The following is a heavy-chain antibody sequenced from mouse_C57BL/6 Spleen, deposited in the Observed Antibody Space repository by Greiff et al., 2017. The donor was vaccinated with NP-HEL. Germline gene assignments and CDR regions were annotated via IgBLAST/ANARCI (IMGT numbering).Heavy chain of an antibody. J-gene: IGHJ4*01. V-gene: IGHV5-9*01. Sequence: EVKLVESGGGLVKPGGSLKLSCAASGFTFSSYTMSWVRQTPEKRLEWVATISGGGGNTYYPDSVKGRFTISRDNAKNTLYLQMSSLRSEDTALYYCARSYYGYDGYYYAMDYWGQGTSVTVSS. CDR3: ARSYYGYDGYYYAMDY. CDR2: ISGGGGNT. D-gene: IGHD2-2*01. CDR1: GFTFSSYT.